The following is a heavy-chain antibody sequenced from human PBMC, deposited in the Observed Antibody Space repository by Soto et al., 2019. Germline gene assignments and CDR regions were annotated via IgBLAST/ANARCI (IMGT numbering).Heavy chain of an antibody. D-gene: IGHD3-22*01. CDR2: IGLGSSTK. Sequence: PGGSLRLSCAASGFTFSTYWMSRVRQAPGKGLEWVSYIGLGSSTKYYADSVKGRFTISRDNAKNSLYLQMNSLRAEDTAVYYCARDSPRYYYDSSGYYLPENGMDVRGQGTTVTVSS. V-gene: IGHV3-48*04. CDR3: ARDSPRYYYDSSGYYLPENGMDV. J-gene: IGHJ6*02. CDR1: GFTFSTYW.